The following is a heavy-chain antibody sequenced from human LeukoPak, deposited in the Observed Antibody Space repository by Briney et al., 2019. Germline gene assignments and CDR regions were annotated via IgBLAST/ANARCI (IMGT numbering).Heavy chain of an antibody. Sequence: SETLSLTCIVSGDSISSYYWSWIRQPPGKGLEWIGYIYYSGSTNYNPSLKSRVTISMDASKNHFSLKLSSVTAADTAVYYCARDRSLGIIDYWGQGTLVTVSS. V-gene: IGHV4-59*01. CDR1: GDSISSYY. CDR2: IYYSGST. CDR3: ARDRSLGIIDY. J-gene: IGHJ4*02. D-gene: IGHD3-16*01.